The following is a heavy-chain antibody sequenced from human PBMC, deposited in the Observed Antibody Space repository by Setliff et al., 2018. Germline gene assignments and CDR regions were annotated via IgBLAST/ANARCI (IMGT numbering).Heavy chain of an antibody. D-gene: IGHD6-6*01. J-gene: IGHJ4*02. CDR3: ARDPSSVAARPGY. Sequence: SETLSLTCKVSGDSIIGYYWAWIRQPPGKGLEWIGTISYSGGVFYNPSLKSRVAISADTSRIQFSLKLRSVTAADTAVYYCARDPSSVAARPGYWGQGTLVTVSS. V-gene: IGHV4-39*07. CDR1: GDSIIGYY. CDR2: ISYSGGV.